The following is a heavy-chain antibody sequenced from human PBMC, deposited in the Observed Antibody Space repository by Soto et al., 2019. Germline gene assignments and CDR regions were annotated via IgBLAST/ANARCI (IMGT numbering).Heavy chain of an antibody. Sequence: GGSLRLSCAASGFIFNTYWMHWVRHAPGKGLVWVSRISPDGTTTGYADSVRGRFTFSRDNAKNTLYLQMNSLRAEDTAVYYCVRDRTTFTLFDYRGQGALVTVSS. V-gene: IGHV3-74*01. CDR2: ISPDGTTT. CDR3: VRDRTTFTLFDY. D-gene: IGHD1-7*01. CDR1: GFIFNTYW. J-gene: IGHJ4*02.